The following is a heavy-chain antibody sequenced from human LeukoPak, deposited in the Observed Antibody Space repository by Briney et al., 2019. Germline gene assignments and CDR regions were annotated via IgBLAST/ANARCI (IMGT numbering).Heavy chain of an antibody. V-gene: IGHV4-59*08. J-gene: IGHJ4*02. Sequence: SETLSLTCTVSGGSMSSYYWNWIRQPPGKGLEWIGYISYSGSANYNPSLKSRVTISVDTSKNQFSLKLSSVTAADTAVYYCARAFRVVASTSVFDYWGQGTLVTVSS. CDR1: GGSMSSYY. CDR2: ISYSGSA. D-gene: IGHD2-15*01. CDR3: ARAFRVVASTSVFDY.